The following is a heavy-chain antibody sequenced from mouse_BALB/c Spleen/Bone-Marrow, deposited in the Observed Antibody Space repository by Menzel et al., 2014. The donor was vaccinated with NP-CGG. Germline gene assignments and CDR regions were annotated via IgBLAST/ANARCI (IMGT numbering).Heavy chain of an antibody. V-gene: IGHV5-6*01. CDR1: GFTFSSYG. J-gene: IGHJ2*01. Sequence: EVKLMESGGDLVKPGGSLKLSCAASGFTFSSYGMSWVRQTPDKRLEWVATISSGGSYTYYPDSVKGRFTISRDNAKNTLYLQMCRLKSEDTAMYTSARPPTLLAPGGSFDYWGQGTPLTVSS. CDR2: ISSGGSYT. CDR3: ARPPTLLAPGGSFDY. D-gene: IGHD1-1*01.